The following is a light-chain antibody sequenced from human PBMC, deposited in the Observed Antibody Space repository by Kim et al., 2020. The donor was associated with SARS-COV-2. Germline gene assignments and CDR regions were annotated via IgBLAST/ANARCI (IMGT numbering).Light chain of an antibody. J-gene: IGLJ2*01. Sequence: AVGQTVRSTCQGDSLGNNYASWYQQKQGQAPVVVIYGKSNRLSGIPDRFSGSTSGSTASLIITGAQAEDEADYYCNSRDSSTNQLVFGGGTQLTVL. CDR3: NSRDSSTNQLV. CDR1: SLGNNY. CDR2: GKS. V-gene: IGLV3-19*01.